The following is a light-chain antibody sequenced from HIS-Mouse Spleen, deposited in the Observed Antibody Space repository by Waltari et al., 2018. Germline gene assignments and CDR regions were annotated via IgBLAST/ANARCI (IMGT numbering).Light chain of an antibody. CDR3: QQRSNWLT. CDR2: DAS. J-gene: IGKJ4*01. CDR1: KSVSSY. V-gene: IGKV3-11*01. Sequence: EIVLTQSPATLSLSPGERATLSCRASKSVSSYLAWYQQKPDQAPRLLIYDASNRATGIPARFSGSRSGTDFTLTISSLEPEDFAVYYCQQRSNWLTFGGGTKVEIK.